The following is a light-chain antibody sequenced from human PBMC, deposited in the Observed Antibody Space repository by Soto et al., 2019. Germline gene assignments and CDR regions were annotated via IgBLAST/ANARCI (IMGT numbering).Light chain of an antibody. CDR2: AAF. V-gene: IGKV3-11*01. J-gene: IGKJ5*01. Sequence: EIVLTQSQATLSFSPGERCTLSCMASPSVTNFLAWYQQKPGQPPRLLIYAAFNRAAGIPARFSGSGSGTDFTLTISSLEPEDSAVHYCQQRNIWPPVTFGQGTRLEIK. CDR3: QQRNIWPPVT. CDR1: PSVTNF.